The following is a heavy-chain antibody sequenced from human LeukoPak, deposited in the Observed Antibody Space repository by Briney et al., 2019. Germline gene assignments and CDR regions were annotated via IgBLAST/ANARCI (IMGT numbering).Heavy chain of an antibody. J-gene: IGHJ4*02. Sequence: SETLSLTCTVSGVSISSSNSYWRWLRQPPGKGLEWLGSIYYSGNTYYNASLKSPVSISIDTSKKQLSLKLSSVTAADTAVYYCASGSYSFYYFDYWGQGTLVTVSS. CDR1: GVSISSSNSY. D-gene: IGHD1-26*01. CDR2: IYYSGNT. V-gene: IGHV4-39*07. CDR3: ASGSYSFYYFDY.